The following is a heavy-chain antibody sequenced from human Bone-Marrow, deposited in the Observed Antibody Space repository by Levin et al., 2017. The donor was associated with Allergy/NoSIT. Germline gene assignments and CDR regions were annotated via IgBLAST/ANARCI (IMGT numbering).Heavy chain of an antibody. CDR3: AREYYMDV. CDR2: INESGST. J-gene: IGHJ6*03. V-gene: IGHV4-38-2*02. CDR1: GYSMSSDYY. Sequence: SETLSLTCAVSGYSMSSDYYWGWIRQPPGKGLEWIGTINESGSTKYNPSLKSRVTISVDTSKNQFSLQLNSVTAADTAVYFCAREYYMDVWGKGTTVTVSS.